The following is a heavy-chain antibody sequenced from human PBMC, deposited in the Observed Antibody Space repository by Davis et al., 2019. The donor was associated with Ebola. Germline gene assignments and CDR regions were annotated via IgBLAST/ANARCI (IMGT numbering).Heavy chain of an antibody. CDR3: ARSQSTSWYGLFDY. D-gene: IGHD6-13*01. CDR1: GYTFSNYG. CDR2: ISAYDGSP. Sequence: AASVKVSCKASGYTFSNYGISWVRQAPGLGLEWMGRISAYDGSPNYAQKLQGRVTVTTETSATTAYMEVRGLTSDDTAVYFCARSQSTSWYGLFDYWGQGTLVTVSS. J-gene: IGHJ4*02. V-gene: IGHV1-18*01.